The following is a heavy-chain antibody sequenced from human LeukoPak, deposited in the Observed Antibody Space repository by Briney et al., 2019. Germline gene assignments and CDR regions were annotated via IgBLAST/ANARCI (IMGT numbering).Heavy chain of an antibody. CDR3: AMHYYGSGSYAFDI. V-gene: IGHV1-18*01. D-gene: IGHD3-10*01. CDR1: GYTFTSYG. CDR2: ISAYNGNT. J-gene: IGHJ3*02. Sequence: ASVKVSCKASGYTFTSYGISWVRQAPGQGLEWMGWISAYNGNTNYAQKLQGRVTMTTDTSTSTAYMELGSLRSDDTAVYYCAMHYYGSGSYAFDIWGQGTMVTVSS.